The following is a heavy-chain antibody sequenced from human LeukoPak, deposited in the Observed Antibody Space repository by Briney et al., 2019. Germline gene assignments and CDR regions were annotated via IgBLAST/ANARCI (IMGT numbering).Heavy chain of an antibody. Sequence: SGPALVKPTQTLTLTCTFSGFSLSTPEMCVTWIRQPPGKALEWLAPISWDDDKSYSPSLRTRLPISKDTPNNQVVLRMTNMDPVDTGTYYCARMTPDSPSFDYWGQGALITVSS. J-gene: IGHJ4*02. CDR1: GFSLSTPEMC. CDR3: ARMTPDSPSFDY. D-gene: IGHD2-15*01. CDR2: ISWDDDK. V-gene: IGHV2-70*01.